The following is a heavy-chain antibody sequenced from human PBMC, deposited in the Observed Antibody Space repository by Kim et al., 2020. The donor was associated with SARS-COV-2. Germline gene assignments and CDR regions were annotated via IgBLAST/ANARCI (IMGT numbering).Heavy chain of an antibody. Sequence: GGSLRLSCAASGFTVSSNYMSWVRQAPGKGLEWVSVIYSGGSTYYADSVKGRFTISRHNSKNTLYLQMNSLRAEDTAVYYCAREDHYGGNSAEYFQHWGQGTLVTVSS. D-gene: IGHD4-17*01. CDR1: GFTVSSNY. J-gene: IGHJ1*01. V-gene: IGHV3-53*04. CDR2: IYSGGST. CDR3: AREDHYGGNSAEYFQH.